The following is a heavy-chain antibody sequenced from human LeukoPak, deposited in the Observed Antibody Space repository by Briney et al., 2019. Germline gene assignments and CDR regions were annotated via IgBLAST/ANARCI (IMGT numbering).Heavy chain of an antibody. J-gene: IGHJ6*02. D-gene: IGHD2-2*01. CDR2: IKQDGSEK. V-gene: IGHV3-7*01. Sequence: PGVSLRLSCAASGFTFGSYWMSWVRQAPGKGLEWVANIKQDGSEKYYVDSVKGRFTISRDNAKNSLYLQMNSLRAEDTAVYYCARESSTSLDVWGQGTTVTVSS. CDR1: GFTFGSYW. CDR3: ARESSTSLDV.